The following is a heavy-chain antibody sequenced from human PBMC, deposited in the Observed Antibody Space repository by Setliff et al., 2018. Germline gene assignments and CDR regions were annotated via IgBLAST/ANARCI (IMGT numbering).Heavy chain of an antibody. Sequence: SETLSLTCSVSGVSVSGYFWSWIRQPPGKPLEWFGYISYGGSTNYNPSLKTRVSISEDTSRNQISLRLPSVRAADTAVYFCARDGAGHTESWKGHFGYWGQGTEVTVSS. CDR3: ARDGAGHTESWKGHFGY. J-gene: IGHJ4*02. D-gene: IGHD1-1*01. CDR1: GVSVSGYF. V-gene: IGHV4-59*02. CDR2: ISYGGST.